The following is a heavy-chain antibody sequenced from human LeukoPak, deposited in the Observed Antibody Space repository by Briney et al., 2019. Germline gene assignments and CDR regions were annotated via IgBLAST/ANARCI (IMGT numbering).Heavy chain of an antibody. D-gene: IGHD6-19*01. V-gene: IGHV4-59*12. CDR3: ARETEKQWQY. CDR1: GASISSYY. CDR2: IFHSGYT. J-gene: IGHJ3*01. Sequence: SETLSLTCTVSGASISSYYWSWIRQPPGKGLEYIGSIFHSGYTFYDPSLKSRLTLSVDTSKNQFSLRLSSVTAADTAVYYCARETEKQWQYWGQGTMVTVSS.